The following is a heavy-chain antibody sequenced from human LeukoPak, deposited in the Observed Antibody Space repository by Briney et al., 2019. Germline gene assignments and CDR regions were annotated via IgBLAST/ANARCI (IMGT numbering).Heavy chain of an antibody. CDR2: IYTSGST. Sequence: SETLSLTCIVSGGSISSYYWSWIRQPAGKGLEWIGRIYTSGSTNYNPSFKSRVTMSLDTSKNQFSLRLSSVTAADTAVYYCARGAYYHYMDVWGKGTTVTVSS. CDR3: ARGAYYHYMDV. CDR1: GGSISSYY. J-gene: IGHJ6*03. V-gene: IGHV4-4*07.